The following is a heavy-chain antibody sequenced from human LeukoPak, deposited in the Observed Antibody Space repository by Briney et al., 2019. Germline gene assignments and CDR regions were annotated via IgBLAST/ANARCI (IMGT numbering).Heavy chain of an antibody. Sequence: ASVKVSCKVSGYTLTELSMHWVRQAPGKGLEWMGGFDPEDGETIYAQKFQGRVTMTEDTSTDTAYMEVSSLRSEDTAVYYCATAPPGYSFGAYDFDYWGQGTLVTVSS. J-gene: IGHJ4*02. CDR3: ATAPPGYSFGAYDFDY. V-gene: IGHV1-24*01. CDR1: GYTLTELS. D-gene: IGHD5-18*01. CDR2: FDPEDGET.